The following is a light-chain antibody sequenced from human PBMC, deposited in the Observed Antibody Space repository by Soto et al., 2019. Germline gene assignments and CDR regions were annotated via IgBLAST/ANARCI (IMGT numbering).Light chain of an antibody. CDR1: QAITNH. V-gene: IGKV1-33*01. CDR3: QQYYDLPL. J-gene: IGKJ4*01. Sequence: DIQMTQSPSSLSASVGDRVTITCQASQAITNHLNWYQHKPGEAPRLLIYDASDLETGVPSRFSGSGSGTDFTFTISSLQPEDFATYYCQQYYDLPLFGGGTTVDIK. CDR2: DAS.